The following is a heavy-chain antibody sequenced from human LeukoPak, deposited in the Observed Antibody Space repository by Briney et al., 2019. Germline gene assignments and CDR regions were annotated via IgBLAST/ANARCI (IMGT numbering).Heavy chain of an antibody. Sequence: GGSLRLSCAASGFTFSSYSMNWVRQAPGKGLEWVSYISSSSSTIYYADSVEGRFTISRDNAKNSLYLQMNSLRAEDRAVYYCARASPADINYYDSSGVDYWGQGTLVTVSS. V-gene: IGHV3-48*01. CDR3: ARASPADINYYDSSGVDY. D-gene: IGHD3-22*01. CDR1: GFTFSSYS. J-gene: IGHJ4*02. CDR2: ISSSSSTI.